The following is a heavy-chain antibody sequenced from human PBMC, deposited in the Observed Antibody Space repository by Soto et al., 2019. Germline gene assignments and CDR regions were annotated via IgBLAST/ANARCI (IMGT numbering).Heavy chain of an antibody. D-gene: IGHD5-12*01. CDR1: GFTLSSSW. V-gene: IGHV3-7*03. CDR2: IKQDGSEI. CDR3: ARDVWAIVY. Sequence: EVQLVESGGGLVQPGGSLRLSCEASGFTLSSSWMSWVRQAPGKGLEWVANIKQDGSEIYYVDSVKGRFTISRDNAKNSVYLQMNSLRAEDTAVYYCARDVWAIVYWGQGTLVTVSS. J-gene: IGHJ4*02.